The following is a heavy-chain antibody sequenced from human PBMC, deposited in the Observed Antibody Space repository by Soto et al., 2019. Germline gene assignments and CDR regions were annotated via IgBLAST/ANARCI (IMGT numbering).Heavy chain of an antibody. Sequence: GGSLRLSCAASGFTFSSYSMNWVRQAPGKGLEWVSYISSSSSTIYYADSVKGRFTISRDNAKNSLYLQMNSLKTEDTAVYYCTTPSQWFGELPTCWGQGTLVTVSS. J-gene: IGHJ4*02. D-gene: IGHD3-10*01. CDR3: TTPSQWFGELPTC. CDR2: ISSSSSTI. CDR1: GFTFSSYS. V-gene: IGHV3-48*01.